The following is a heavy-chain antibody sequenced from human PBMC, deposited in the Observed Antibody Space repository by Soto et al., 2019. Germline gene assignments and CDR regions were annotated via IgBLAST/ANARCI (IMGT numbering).Heavy chain of an antibody. CDR1: GFTFSSYG. CDR2: ISYDGSNK. CDR3: AKVSIVYNWNYGYYFDY. J-gene: IGHJ4*02. D-gene: IGHD1-7*01. V-gene: IGHV3-30*18. Sequence: VQLVESGGGLVQPGGSLRLSCAASGFTFSSYGMHWVRQAPGKGLEWVAVISYDGSNKYYADSVKGRFTISRDNSKNTLYLQMNSLRAEDTAVYYCAKVSIVYNWNYGYYFDYWGQGTLVTVSS.